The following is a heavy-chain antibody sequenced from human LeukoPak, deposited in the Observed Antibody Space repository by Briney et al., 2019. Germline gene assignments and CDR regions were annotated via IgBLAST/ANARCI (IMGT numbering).Heavy chain of an antibody. D-gene: IGHD5-12*01. Sequence: SETLSLTCTVSDDSISDYYRGWIRQPPGKGLEWIGYFHNSGTSTYNPSLKSRVTISADTSKNQFSLKLNSLTTADTAVYYCTRGAGWLIDRWGQGILVTVSS. CDR3: TRGAGWLIDR. J-gene: IGHJ5*02. CDR1: DDSISDYY. V-gene: IGHV4-59*01. CDR2: FHNSGTS.